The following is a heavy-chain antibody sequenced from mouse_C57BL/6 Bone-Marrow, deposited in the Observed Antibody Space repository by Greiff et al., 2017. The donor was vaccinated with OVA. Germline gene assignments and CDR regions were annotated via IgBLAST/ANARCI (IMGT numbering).Heavy chain of an antibody. V-gene: IGHV1-47*01. CDR1: GYTFTTYP. Sequence: QVQLKESGAELVKPGASVKMSCKASGYTFTTYPIEWMKQNHGKSLEWIGNFHPYNDDTKYNEKFKVKATLTVEKSSSTVYLGLSRLTSDDSAVYYCERWGGYYPSLDYWGQGTSVTVSS. CDR2: FHPYNDDT. CDR3: ERWGGYYPSLDY. J-gene: IGHJ4*01. D-gene: IGHD2-12*01.